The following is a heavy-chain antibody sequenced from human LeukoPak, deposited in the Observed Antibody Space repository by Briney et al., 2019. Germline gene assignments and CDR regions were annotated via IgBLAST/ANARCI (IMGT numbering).Heavy chain of an antibody. CDR2: IKQDESEK. Sequence: GGSLRLSCAASGFNFNAYWMIWVRQAPGKGLEWVANIKQDESEKNYVDSVKGRFTISRDNAKNLLYLQMNNLRAEDTAVYYCARRSGYYWDAFDIWGQGTMVTVSS. D-gene: IGHD3-22*01. J-gene: IGHJ3*02. CDR1: GFNFNAYW. CDR3: ARRSGYYWDAFDI. V-gene: IGHV3-7*01.